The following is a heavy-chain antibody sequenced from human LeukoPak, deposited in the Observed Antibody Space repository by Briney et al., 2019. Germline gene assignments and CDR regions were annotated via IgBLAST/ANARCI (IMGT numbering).Heavy chain of an antibody. CDR1: GFSFSDNY. CDR2: ISGNSGYT. V-gene: IGHV3/OR16-9*01. D-gene: IGHD2-21*01. CDR3: CRQDWAY. Sequence: HPGGSLRLSCAASGFSFSDNYMSWVRQAPGKGLEWISYISGNSGYTKYADSVKGRFTIYRDNARKSLYLQMNNVTADDTAVYYCCRQDWAYWDQGTLVTVSS. J-gene: IGHJ4*02.